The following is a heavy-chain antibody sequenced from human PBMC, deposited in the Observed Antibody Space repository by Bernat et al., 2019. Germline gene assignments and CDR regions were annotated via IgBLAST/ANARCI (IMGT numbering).Heavy chain of an antibody. CDR3: ARLKRKPSYEYYFDY. Sequence: QVQLVQSGAEVKKPGSSVKVSCKASGGTFSSYAISWVRQAPGQGLEWMGGIIPIFGTVNYAQKFQGRVTITADESTSTAYMELSSLRSEDTAVYYCARLKRKPSYEYYFDYWGQGTLVTVSS. V-gene: IGHV1-69*01. J-gene: IGHJ4*02. CDR1: GGTFSSYA. CDR2: IIPIFGTV. D-gene: IGHD5-18*01.